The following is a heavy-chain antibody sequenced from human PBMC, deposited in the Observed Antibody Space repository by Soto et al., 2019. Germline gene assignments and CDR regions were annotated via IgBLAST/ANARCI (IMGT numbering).Heavy chain of an antibody. V-gene: IGHV3-23*01. Sequence: PGGSLRLSCAASGFNVGAFAVSWVRQAPGKGLEWVSGISVSDAFIYYADSVRGRFSISRDASENILHLQMNSLRVDDTALYYCTRETVAGITGLDYWGPGTLVTVSS. CDR2: ISVSDAFI. D-gene: IGHD1-20*01. CDR1: GFNVGAFA. J-gene: IGHJ4*02. CDR3: TRETVAGITGLDY.